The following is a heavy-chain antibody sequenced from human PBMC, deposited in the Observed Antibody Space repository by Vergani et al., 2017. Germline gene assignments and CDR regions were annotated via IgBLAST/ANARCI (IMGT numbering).Heavy chain of an antibody. J-gene: IGHJ6*02. CDR1: GFTFTSSA. D-gene: IGHD1-26*01. Sequence: QMQLVQSGPEVKKPGTSVKVSCKASGFTFTSSAMQWVRQARGQRLEWIGWIVVGSGNTNYAQKFQERVTITRDMSTSTAYMELSSLRSEDTAVYYCAASLGATNIYYYCGMDVWGQGTTVTVSS. CDR2: IVVGSGNT. CDR3: AASLGATNIYYYCGMDV. V-gene: IGHV1-58*02.